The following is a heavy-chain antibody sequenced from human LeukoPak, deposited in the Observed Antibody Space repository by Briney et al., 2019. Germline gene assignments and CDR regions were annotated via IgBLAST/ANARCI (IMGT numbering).Heavy chain of an antibody. CDR3: ARRRIVGSTDDAFDI. Sequence: PGGSLRLSCTASGFTFSSYAMHWVRQAPGKGLEWAAVISSDGNTKYYADSVEGRFTISGDNSNNTLYLQMNSLGADDTAIYCCARRRIVGSTDDAFDIWGQGTMVTLSS. J-gene: IGHJ3*02. V-gene: IGHV3-30-3*01. CDR1: GFTFSSYA. D-gene: IGHD1-26*01. CDR2: ISSDGNTK.